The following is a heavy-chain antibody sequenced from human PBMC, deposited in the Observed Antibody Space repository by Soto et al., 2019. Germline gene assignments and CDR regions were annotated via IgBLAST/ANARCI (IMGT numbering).Heavy chain of an antibody. CDR2: IYYSGST. J-gene: IGHJ6*02. CDR3: ARGRILTGYYYYYYGMDV. V-gene: IGHV4-59*01. CDR1: GGSISSYY. D-gene: IGHD3-9*01. Sequence: SETLSLTCTVSGGSISSYYWSWIRQPPGKGLEWIGYIYYSGSTNYNPSLKSRVTISVDTSKNQFSLKLSSVTAADTAVYYCARGRILTGYYYYYYGMDVWGQGTTVTVSS.